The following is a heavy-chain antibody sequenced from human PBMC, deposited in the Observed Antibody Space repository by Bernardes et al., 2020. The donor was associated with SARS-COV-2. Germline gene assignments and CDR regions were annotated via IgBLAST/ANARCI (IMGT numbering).Heavy chain of an antibody. V-gene: IGHV5-51*01. Sequence: GESLKISCKGSGYNFATYWIGWVRQVPGKGLEWMGIIHTGDSDTRYSPSFQGQVTISVDKSISTAYLQWSSLKASDTVMYYCARYRQGVADYWGQGTLVTVSS. CDR3: ARYRQGVADY. J-gene: IGHJ4*02. D-gene: IGHD2-21*01. CDR2: IHTGDSDT. CDR1: GYNFATYW.